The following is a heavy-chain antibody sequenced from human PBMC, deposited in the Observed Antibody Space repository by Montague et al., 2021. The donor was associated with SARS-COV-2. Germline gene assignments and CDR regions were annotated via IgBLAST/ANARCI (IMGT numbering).Heavy chain of an antibody. CDR3: ARDPNSSGGNMGSF. CDR1: GFDFSTSW. Sequence: SLRLSCAASGFDFSTSWMSWVRQSARKGLEWVAIMKYDGSEKYYVDSVKGRFTISRDNARTSVFLQMNRLRVEDTAVYFCARDPNSSGGNMGSFWGRGTLVSVSS. D-gene: IGHD6-19*01. V-gene: IGHV3-7*01. J-gene: IGHJ4*02. CDR2: MKYDGSEK.